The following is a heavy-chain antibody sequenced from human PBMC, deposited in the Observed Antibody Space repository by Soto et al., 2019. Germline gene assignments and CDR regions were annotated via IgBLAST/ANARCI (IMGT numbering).Heavy chain of an antibody. CDR2: FDPEDGET. J-gene: IGHJ3*02. Sequence: ASVKVSCKVSGYTLTELSMHWVRQAPGKGLEWMGGFDPEDGETIYAQKFQGRVTMTEDTSTDTAHMELSSLRSEDTAVYYCATDSAITIFGVPNAFDIWGQGTMVTVSS. CDR3: ATDSAITIFGVPNAFDI. D-gene: IGHD3-3*01. V-gene: IGHV1-24*01. CDR1: GYTLTELS.